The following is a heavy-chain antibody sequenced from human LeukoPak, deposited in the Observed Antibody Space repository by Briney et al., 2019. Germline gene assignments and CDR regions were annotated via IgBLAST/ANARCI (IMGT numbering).Heavy chain of an antibody. CDR3: ARAVGTHSSAGAFDI. D-gene: IGHD6-25*01. J-gene: IGHJ3*02. CDR2: ISSSGSTI. CDR1: GFTFSDYY. Sequence: GGSLRLSCAASGFTFSDYYMSWIRQAPGKGLEWVSYISSSGSTIYYADSVKGRFTISRDNAKNTLYLQMNSLRAEDTAVYYCARAVGTHSSAGAFDIWGQGTMVTVSS. V-gene: IGHV3-11*04.